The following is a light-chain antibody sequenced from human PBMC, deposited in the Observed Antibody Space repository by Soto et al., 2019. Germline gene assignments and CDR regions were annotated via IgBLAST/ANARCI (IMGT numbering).Light chain of an antibody. V-gene: IGKV3-20*01. J-gene: IGKJ1*01. CDR1: QSFSTY. Sequence: EIVLTQSPATLSLSPGERATLSCRASQSFSTYLAWYQQKPGQAPRLLIYGASSRATGIPDRFSGSGSGTDFTLTISRLEPEDFAVYYCQQYGSSRITFGQGTKVDIK. CDR3: QQYGSSRIT. CDR2: GAS.